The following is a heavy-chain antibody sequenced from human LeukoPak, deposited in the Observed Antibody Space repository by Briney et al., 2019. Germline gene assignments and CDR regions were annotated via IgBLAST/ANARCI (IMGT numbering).Heavy chain of an antibody. CDR3: ARGGRSVGATKGVNWFDP. D-gene: IGHD1-26*01. J-gene: IGHJ5*02. V-gene: IGHV4-61*02. CDR2: IYTSGST. Sequence: PSETLSLTCTVSGGSISSSSYYWSWIRQPAGKGLEWIGRIYTSGSTNYNPSLKSRVTMSVDTSKNQFSLKLSSVTAADTAVYYCARGGRSVGATKGVNWFDPWGQGTLVTVSS. CDR1: GGSISSSSYY.